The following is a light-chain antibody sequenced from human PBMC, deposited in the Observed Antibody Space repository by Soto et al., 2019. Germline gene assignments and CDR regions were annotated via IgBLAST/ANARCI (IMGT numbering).Light chain of an antibody. J-gene: IGLJ1*01. CDR3: SSYTSSSTYV. CDR1: SSDVDGYNY. Sequence: QSVLTQPASVSGSPGQSIAISCTGTSSDVDGYNYVSWYQQHPGKAHKLMDYDVSNRPSGVSNRFSGSKSGNTAPQNISGLQAEDEADYYCSSYTSSSTYVFGTGTKVTVL. CDR2: DVS. V-gene: IGLV2-14*01.